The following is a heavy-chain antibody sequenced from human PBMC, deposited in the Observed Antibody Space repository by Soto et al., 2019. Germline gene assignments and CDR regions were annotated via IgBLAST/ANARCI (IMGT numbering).Heavy chain of an antibody. V-gene: IGHV4-59*01. Sequence: PPETLSLTCTVSGGSLGSYYSSCIRQPPGKGLEWIGYALYTGRPNYHTSLKSRVSISLDTSNYQYSVKLSSVTAAETAVYYCARDGDGRSTTNPYYYNGMDFWCPGTTVTVSS. CDR2: ALYTGRP. CDR1: GGSLGSYY. CDR3: ARDGDGRSTTNPYYYNGMDF. J-gene: IGHJ6*02. D-gene: IGHD2-21*02.